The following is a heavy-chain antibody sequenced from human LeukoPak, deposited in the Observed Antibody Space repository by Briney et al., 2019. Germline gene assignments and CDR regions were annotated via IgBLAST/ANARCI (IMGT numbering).Heavy chain of an antibody. CDR2: INHSGST. CDR1: GGSISSYY. V-gene: IGHV4-34*01. D-gene: IGHD6-19*01. J-gene: IGHJ6*03. CDR3: ARDRAVAGTSAAGDYYYYCYMDV. Sequence: SETLSLTCTVSGGSISSYYGSWIRQPPGKGLEWIGEINHSGSTNYNPSLKSRVTISVDTSKNQFSLKLSSVTAADTAVYYCARDRAVAGTSAAGDYYYYCYMDVWGKGTTVTISS.